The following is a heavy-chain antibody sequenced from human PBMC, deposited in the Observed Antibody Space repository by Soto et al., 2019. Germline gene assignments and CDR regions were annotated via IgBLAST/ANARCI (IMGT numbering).Heavy chain of an antibody. Sequence: PSETLSLTCAVSGGSLSGTSNSWSWIRQPPGKGLEWIGYIYHSGSSYYTPSLRSRVTMSVDRSKNQFSLKLTSVTAADTAVYYWARGGGTDYYCSGIPYYFDYYGEVTLVTVS. CDR3: ARGGGTDYYCSGIPYYFDY. CDR1: GGSLSGTSNS. V-gene: IGHV4-30-2*01. CDR2: IYHSGSS. D-gene: IGHD3-10*01. J-gene: IGHJ4*02.